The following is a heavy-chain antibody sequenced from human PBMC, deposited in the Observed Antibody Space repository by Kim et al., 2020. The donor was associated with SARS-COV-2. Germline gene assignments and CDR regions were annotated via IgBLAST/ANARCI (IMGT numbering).Heavy chain of an antibody. V-gene: IGHV1-24*01. CDR2: FDPEDCET. J-gene: IGHJ4*02. D-gene: IGHD4-17*01. CDR3: ATGYDGDYDQYASLPFDY. CDR1: GYTLTELS. Sequence: ASVKVSCKVSGYTLTELSMHWVRQAPGKGLEWMGGFDPEDCETIYARKFQGRVTMTEDTSTDTAYMEVSSLRSEDTAVYYCATGYDGDYDQYASLPFDYWGQGTLVTVSS.